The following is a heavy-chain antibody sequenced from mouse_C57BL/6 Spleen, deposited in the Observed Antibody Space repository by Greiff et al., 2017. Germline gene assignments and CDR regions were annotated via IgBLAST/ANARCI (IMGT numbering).Heavy chain of an antibody. CDR2: IYPGDGDT. V-gene: IGHV1-82*01. J-gene: IGHJ3*01. D-gene: IGHD3-2*01. CDR1: GYAFSSSW. CDR3: ARETEFAY. Sequence: QVQLKESGPELVKPGASVKISCKASGYAFSSSWMNWVKQRPGKGLEWIGRIYPGDGDTNYNGKFKGKATLTADKSSSTAYMQLSSLTSEDSAVYFCARETEFAYWGQGTLVTVSA.